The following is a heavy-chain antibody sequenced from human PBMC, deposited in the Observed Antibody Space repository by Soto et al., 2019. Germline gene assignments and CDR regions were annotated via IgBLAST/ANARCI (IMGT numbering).Heavy chain of an antibody. D-gene: IGHD3-3*01. V-gene: IGHV4-4*07. J-gene: IGHJ3*02. CDR3: ARDRASGDFWSGYYGEMGLFDI. CDR2: IYTSGST. CDR1: GGSISSYY. Sequence: SETLSLTCTVSGGSISSYYWSWIRQPAGKGLEWIGRIYTSGSTNYNPSLKSRVTMSVDTSKNQFSLKLSSVTAADTAVYYCARDRASGDFWSGYYGEMGLFDIWGQGPMVTV.